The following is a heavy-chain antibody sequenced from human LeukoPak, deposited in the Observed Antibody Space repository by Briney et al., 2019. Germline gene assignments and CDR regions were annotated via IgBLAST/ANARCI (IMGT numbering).Heavy chain of an antibody. CDR3: ARGSEMATQAYFDY. D-gene: IGHD5-24*01. Sequence: ASVKVSCKASGYTFTGYYMHWVRQAPGQGLEWMGWINPNSGGTNYAQKFQGRVTMTRDTSSSTAYMELSRLRSDDTAVYYCARGSEMATQAYFDYWGQGTLVTVSS. V-gene: IGHV1-2*02. CDR1: GYTFTGYY. CDR2: INPNSGGT. J-gene: IGHJ4*02.